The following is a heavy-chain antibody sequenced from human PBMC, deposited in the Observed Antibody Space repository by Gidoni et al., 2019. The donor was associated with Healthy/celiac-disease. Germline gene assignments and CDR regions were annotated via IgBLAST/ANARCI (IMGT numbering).Heavy chain of an antibody. J-gene: IGHJ4*02. CDR1: GFTFYDYA. Sequence: EVQLVESGGGLVQPGWSLRLSCAASGFTFYDYAMRWVRQAPGQGLEWVSGVSWNSGSRGNADSVKGRFTISRDNAKNSMYMQMNSLRTEDTALYYCAKVRSGWSYYFDYWGQGTLVTVSS. CDR3: AKVRSGWSYYFDY. CDR2: VSWNSGSR. V-gene: IGHV3-9*01. D-gene: IGHD6-19*01.